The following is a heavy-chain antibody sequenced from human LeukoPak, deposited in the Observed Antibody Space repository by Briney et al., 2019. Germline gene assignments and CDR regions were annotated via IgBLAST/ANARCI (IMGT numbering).Heavy chain of an antibody. D-gene: IGHD6-6*01. CDR3: AEDLSWGSSSTFDY. Sequence: GGSLRLSCAASGFTFGSYAMSWVRQAPGKGLEWVSAISGSGGSTHYADSVKGRFTISRDNSKNTLYLQMNSLRAEDTAVYYCAEDLSWGSSSTFDYWGQGTLVTVSS. J-gene: IGHJ4*02. CDR1: GFTFGSYA. CDR2: ISGSGGST. V-gene: IGHV3-23*01.